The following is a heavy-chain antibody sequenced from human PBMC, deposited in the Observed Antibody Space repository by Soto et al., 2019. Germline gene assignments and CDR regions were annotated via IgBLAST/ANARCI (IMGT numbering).Heavy chain of an antibody. CDR3: SRVKIAPRHFINYYHYGMDV. J-gene: IGHJ6*02. CDR2: IIPIFGTA. D-gene: IGHD6-6*01. V-gene: IGHV1-69*01. CDR1: GGTFSSYA. Sequence: QLQLVQSGAEVKKPGSSVKVSCKASGGTFSSYAISWVRQAPGQGLEWMGGIIPIFGTANYAQKFQGRVTITADESTSTAYMELSSQRSEDTAVYYCSRVKIAPRHFINYYHYGMDVWGQGTKVTVYS.